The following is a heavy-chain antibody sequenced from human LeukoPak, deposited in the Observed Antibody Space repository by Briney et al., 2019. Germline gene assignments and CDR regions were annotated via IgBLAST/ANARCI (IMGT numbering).Heavy chain of an antibody. CDR1: GFTLSSNY. D-gene: IGHD6-19*01. CDR3: ARDLAVAGHYYYGMDV. Sequence: GGSLRLSCAAFGFTLSSNYMSWVRQAPGKGLEWVSVIYSGGSTYYADSVKGRFTISRDNSKNTLYLQMNSLRAEDTAVYYCARDLAVAGHYYYGMDVWGQGTTVTVSS. CDR2: IYSGGST. V-gene: IGHV3-53*01. J-gene: IGHJ6*02.